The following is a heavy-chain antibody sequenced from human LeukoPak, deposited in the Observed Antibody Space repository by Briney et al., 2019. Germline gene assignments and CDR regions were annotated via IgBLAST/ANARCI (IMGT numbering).Heavy chain of an antibody. CDR1: GGSFSGYY. Sequence: ETLSLTCAVYGGSFSGYYWSWIRQPPGKGLEWIGEINHSGSTNYNPSLKSRVTISVDTSKNQFSLKLSSVTAADTAVYYCARLGISSSWIDYWGQGTLVTVSS. J-gene: IGHJ4*02. CDR2: INHSGST. D-gene: IGHD6-13*01. CDR3: ARLGISSSWIDY. V-gene: IGHV4-34*01.